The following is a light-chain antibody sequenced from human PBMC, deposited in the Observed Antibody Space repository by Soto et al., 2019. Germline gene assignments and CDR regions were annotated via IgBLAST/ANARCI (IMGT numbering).Light chain of an antibody. CDR2: KAS. CDR1: QSISSW. CDR3: QQYNSYSHT. J-gene: IGKJ1*01. Sequence: DIQMTQSPSTLSASVGDRVTITCRASQSISSWLAWYQQKPGKAPKLLIYKASSLESGVPSRFSGSGSGTEFTLTISSLQPDDFATYYCQQYNSYSHTFGQGTKVDI. V-gene: IGKV1-5*03.